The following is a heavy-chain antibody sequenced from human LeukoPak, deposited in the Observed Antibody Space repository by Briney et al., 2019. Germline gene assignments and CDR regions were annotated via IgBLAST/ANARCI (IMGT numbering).Heavy chain of an antibody. Sequence: PGGCLRLSSAASVFTFSELFMDCVREAPGKGLEWVGRTRNKANSYTTEYAASVKGRFTISRDDSKNSLYLQMNSLRAEDTALYHCARTLRDGYYFDYWGQGTLVTVSS. CDR1: VFTFSELF. CDR3: ARTLRDGYYFDY. D-gene: IGHD4-17*01. V-gene: IGHV3-72*01. CDR2: TRNKANSYTT. J-gene: IGHJ4*02.